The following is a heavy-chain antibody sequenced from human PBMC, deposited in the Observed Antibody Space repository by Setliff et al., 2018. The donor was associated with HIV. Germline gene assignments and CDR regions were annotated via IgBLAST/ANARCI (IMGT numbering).Heavy chain of an antibody. CDR2: INPGGST. V-gene: IGHV4-34*01. J-gene: IGHJ4*02. Sequence: NPSETLSLTCTVYGESFSGYYWSWIRQTPGEGLEWIGEINPGGSTSYNPSLKIRVTISLDTSKKQFSLRMTSVTAADTGLYYCARATATGYYFDSWGQGTLVTVSS. D-gene: IGHD2-15*01. CDR1: GESFSGYY. CDR3: ARATATGYYFDS.